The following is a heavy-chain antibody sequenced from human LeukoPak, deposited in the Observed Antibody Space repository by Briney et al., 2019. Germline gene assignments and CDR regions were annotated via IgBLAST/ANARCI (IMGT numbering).Heavy chain of an antibody. J-gene: IGHJ4*02. D-gene: IGHD3-16*02. Sequence: GASVKVSCKASGYTFTSYDINWVRQATGQGLEWMGWKNPNSDNTGYAQKFQGRVTMTRNTSINTAYVELSSLRSEDTAVYYCARRFDGLGELSWYYFDYWGQGTLVTVSS. CDR1: GYTFTSYD. CDR3: ARRFDGLGELSWYYFDY. CDR2: KNPNSDNT. V-gene: IGHV1-8*01.